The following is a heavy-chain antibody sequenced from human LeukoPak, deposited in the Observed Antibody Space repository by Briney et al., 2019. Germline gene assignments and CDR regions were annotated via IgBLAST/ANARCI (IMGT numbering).Heavy chain of an antibody. CDR2: INQCGST. J-gene: IGHJ4*02. CDR1: GGSLRTYY. CDR3: ARGGFYCGGDCYVDY. V-gene: IGHV4-34*01. D-gene: IGHD2-21*02. Sequence: PQSLSLTCAVYGGSLRTYYWSWICQTPRKRLERIGEINQCGSTNYNPSLKSRVTISVDTSKNQFALKLSSVTAADTAVYYCARGGFYCGGDCYVDYWGQGTLVTVSS.